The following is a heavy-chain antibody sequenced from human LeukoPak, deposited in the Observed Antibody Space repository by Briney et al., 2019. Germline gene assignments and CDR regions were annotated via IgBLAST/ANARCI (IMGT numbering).Heavy chain of an antibody. CDR2: INHNSGGT. V-gene: IGHV1-2*06. J-gene: IGHJ4*02. Sequence: GASVKVSCKASGYTFTGYYMHWVRQAPGQGLEWIGRINHNSGGTNYAQKFQGRVTMTRDTSISTAYMELSRLRSDDTAVYYCARGGKNYYDSSGYYSLFDYWGQGTLVTVSS. CDR1: GYTFTGYY. CDR3: ARGGKNYYDSSGYYSLFDY. D-gene: IGHD3-22*01.